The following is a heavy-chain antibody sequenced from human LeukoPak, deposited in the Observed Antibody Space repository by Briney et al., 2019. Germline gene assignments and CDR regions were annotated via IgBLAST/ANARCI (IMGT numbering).Heavy chain of an antibody. V-gene: IGHV1-2*02. Sequence: GASVKVSCKASGYTFTGYYMHWVRQAPGQGLEWMGWMNPNSGNTGYAQKFQGRVTMTRDTSISTAYMELSRLRSDDTAVYYCARDGQGGSYYAMGYWGQGTLVTVSS. CDR2: MNPNSGNT. CDR3: ARDGQGGSYYAMGY. J-gene: IGHJ4*02. CDR1: GYTFTGYY. D-gene: IGHD1-26*01.